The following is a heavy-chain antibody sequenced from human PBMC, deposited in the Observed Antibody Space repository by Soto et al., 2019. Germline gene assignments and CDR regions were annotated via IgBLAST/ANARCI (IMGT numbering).Heavy chain of an antibody. J-gene: IGHJ5*02. CDR1: GFTFSSYA. Sequence: EVQLLESGGGLVQPGGSLRLSCAASGFTFSSYAMSWVRQAPGKGLEWVSAISGSGGSTYYADSVKGRFTISRDNSKNTLYRQMNSLRAEDTAVYYCAKPTSLAYCGGDCYSGWFDPWGQGTLVTVSS. V-gene: IGHV3-23*01. D-gene: IGHD2-21*02. CDR3: AKPTSLAYCGGDCYSGWFDP. CDR2: ISGSGGST.